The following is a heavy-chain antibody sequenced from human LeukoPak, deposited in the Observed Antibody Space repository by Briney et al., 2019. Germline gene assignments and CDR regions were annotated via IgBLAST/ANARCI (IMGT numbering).Heavy chain of an antibody. V-gene: IGHV4-30-2*01. Sequence: GGSXXXGGYXWGWLRQPPGRGLEWVGHIYHSGSTYYNPSLNSRVTISVDRPKNQFSLKLSSVTAADTAVYYCARGTRYDILTGYSFDYWGQGTLVTVSS. J-gene: IGHJ4*02. D-gene: IGHD3-9*01. CDR2: IYHSGST. CDR1: GGSXXXGGYX. CDR3: ARGTRYDILTGYSFDY.